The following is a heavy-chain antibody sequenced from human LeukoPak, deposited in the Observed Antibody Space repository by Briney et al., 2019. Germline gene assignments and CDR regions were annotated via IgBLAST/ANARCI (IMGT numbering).Heavy chain of an antibody. D-gene: IGHD5-18*01. CDR3: AKDPLHTAMATTYFDY. Sequence: PGGSLRLSCAASGFTFSSYGMHWVRQAPGKGLEWVAFIRYDGSNKYYADSVKGRFTISRDNSKNTLYLQMNSLRAEDTAVYYCAKDPLHTAMATTYFDYWGQGTLVTVSS. J-gene: IGHJ4*02. V-gene: IGHV3-30*02. CDR1: GFTFSSYG. CDR2: IRYDGSNK.